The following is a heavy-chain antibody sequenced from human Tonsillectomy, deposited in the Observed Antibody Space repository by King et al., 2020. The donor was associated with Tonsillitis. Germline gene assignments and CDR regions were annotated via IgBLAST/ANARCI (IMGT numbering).Heavy chain of an antibody. CDR2: INHSGST. Sequence: VQLQQWGAGLLKPSETLSLTCAVYGGSFSGYYWSWIRQPPGKGLEWIGEINHSGSTNYNPSLKSRVTISVDTSKNQFSLNLSSVTAADTAVCYCARKVSGAGTGRYFQHWGQGTLVTVSS. CDR1: GGSFSGYY. V-gene: IGHV4-34*01. D-gene: IGHD6-19*01. CDR3: ARKVSGAGTGRYFQH. J-gene: IGHJ1*01.